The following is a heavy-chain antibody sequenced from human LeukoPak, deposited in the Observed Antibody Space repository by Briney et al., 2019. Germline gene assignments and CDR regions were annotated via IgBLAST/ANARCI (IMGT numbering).Heavy chain of an antibody. V-gene: IGHV4-61*03. CDR2: IYNSEST. D-gene: IGHD6-13*01. Sequence: PSETLSLTCTVSGGSVSSGHYYWSWIRQPPGKGLEWIGYIYNSESTNYNPSLKSRVTISVDTSKNHFSLKLSSVTAADTAVYYCATGGSLAAASDYWGQGTLVTASS. CDR3: ATGGSLAAASDY. J-gene: IGHJ4*02. CDR1: GGSVSSGHYY.